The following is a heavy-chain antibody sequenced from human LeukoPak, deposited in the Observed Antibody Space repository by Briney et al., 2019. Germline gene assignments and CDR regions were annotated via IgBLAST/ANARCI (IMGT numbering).Heavy chain of an antibody. CDR3: ARDQEGFDY. V-gene: IGHV1-46*01. CDR2: IYPRDGST. Sequence: ASVKVSCKASGYTFTSNYIHWVRQAPGQGLEWMGMIYPRDGSTSYAQKSQGSVTVTRDTSTSTVHMELSGLRSEDTAVYYCARDQEGFDYWGQGTLVTVSS. J-gene: IGHJ4*02. CDR1: GYTFTSNY.